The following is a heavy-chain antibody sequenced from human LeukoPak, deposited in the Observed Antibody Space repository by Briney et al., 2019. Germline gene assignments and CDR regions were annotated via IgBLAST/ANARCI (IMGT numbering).Heavy chain of an antibody. V-gene: IGHV5-51*01. D-gene: IGHD5-12*01. CDR2: IYPGDSDT. CDR3: ARSLNSGYDLDYYYGMDV. Sequence: GESLRISCKGSGYSFTSYWIGWVRQMPGKGLEWMGIIYPGDSDTRYSPSFQGQVTISADKSISTAYLQWSSLKASDTAMYYCARSLNSGYDLDYYYGMDVWGQGTTVTVSS. CDR1: GYSFTSYW. J-gene: IGHJ6*02.